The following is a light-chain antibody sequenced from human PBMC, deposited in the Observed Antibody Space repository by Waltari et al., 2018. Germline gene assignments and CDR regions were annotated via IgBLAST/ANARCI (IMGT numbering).Light chain of an antibody. Sequence: EIVLTQSPGTLSLSPGERATLSCRASQRVSSSYLAWYQQNPGQAPRLLIYGASSRATGIPDRFSGSGSGTDFTLTISRLEPEDFAVYYCQQYGRSWNTFGQGTKLEIK. J-gene: IGKJ2*01. CDR2: GAS. CDR3: QQYGRSWNT. CDR1: QRVSSSY. V-gene: IGKV3-20*01.